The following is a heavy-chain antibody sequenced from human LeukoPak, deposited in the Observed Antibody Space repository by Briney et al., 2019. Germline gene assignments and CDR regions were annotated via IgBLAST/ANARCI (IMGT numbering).Heavy chain of an antibody. CDR2: ISGSGGST. J-gene: IGHJ4*02. Sequence: EGSLRLSCAASGFTFSGYAMSWVRQAPGKGLEWVSAISGSGGSTYYADSVKGRFTISRDNSKNTLYLQMNSLRAEDTAVYYCAKSHYYGSGSYSSPFNYWGQGTLVTVSS. D-gene: IGHD3-10*01. V-gene: IGHV3-23*01. CDR3: AKSHYYGSGSYSSPFNY. CDR1: GFTFSGYA.